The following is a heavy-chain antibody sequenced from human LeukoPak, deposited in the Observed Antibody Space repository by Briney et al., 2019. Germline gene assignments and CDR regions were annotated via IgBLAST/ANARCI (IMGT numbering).Heavy chain of an antibody. CDR3: ARGKSGVDWAAADYYGMDV. Sequence: SETLSLTCTVSGGSISGNYWSWIRQPPGEGLEWIGYIYHTGHTHYNPSLKSRVTMSMDTSKSHFSLKMSSVTAADTAVYYCARGKSGVDWAAADYYGMDVWGQGTTVTVSS. CDR1: GGSISGNY. D-gene: IGHD6-13*01. J-gene: IGHJ6*02. CDR2: IYHTGHT. V-gene: IGHV4-59*08.